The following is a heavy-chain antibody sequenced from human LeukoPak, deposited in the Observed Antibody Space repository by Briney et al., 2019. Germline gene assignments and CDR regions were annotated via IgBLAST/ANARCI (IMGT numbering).Heavy chain of an antibody. CDR3: ARAPAWGYYYGMDV. J-gene: IGHJ6*02. D-gene: IGHD2-2*01. CDR1: GGSISSYY. CDR2: IYTSGST. Sequence: KTSETLSLTCTVSGGSISSYYWSWIRQPVGTGLEWIGRIYTSGSTNYNPSLKSRVTMSVDTSKNQFSLKLSSVTAADTAVYYCARAPAWGYYYGMDVWGQGTTVTVSS. V-gene: IGHV4-4*07.